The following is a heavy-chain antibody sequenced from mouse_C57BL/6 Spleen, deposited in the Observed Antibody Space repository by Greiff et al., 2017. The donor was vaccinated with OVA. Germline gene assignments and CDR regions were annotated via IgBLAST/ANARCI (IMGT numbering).Heavy chain of an antibody. J-gene: IGHJ2*01. Sequence: VKLQQSGAELVRPGASVTLSCKASGYTFTDYEMHWVKQTPVHGLEWIGAIDPETGGTAYNQKFKGKAILTADKSSSTAYMELRSLTSEDSAVYYCTRKTGTTDFDYWGQGTTLTVSS. CDR2: IDPETGGT. D-gene: IGHD4-1*01. CDR1: GYTFTDYE. CDR3: TRKTGTTDFDY. V-gene: IGHV1-15*01.